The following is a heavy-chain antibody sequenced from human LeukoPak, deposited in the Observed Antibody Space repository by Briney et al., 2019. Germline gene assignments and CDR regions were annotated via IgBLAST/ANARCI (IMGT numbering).Heavy chain of an antibody. CDR2: ISWNSGSI. CDR3: AKGLKQWLIYFDY. CDR1: GFTFDDYA. J-gene: IGHJ4*02. Sequence: GGSLRLSCAASGFTFDDYAMHWVRQAPGKGLEWVSGISWNSGSIGYADSVKGRFTISRDNSKNTLYLQMNSLRAEDTAVYYCAKGLKQWLIYFDYWGQGTLVTVSS. D-gene: IGHD6-19*01. V-gene: IGHV3-9*01.